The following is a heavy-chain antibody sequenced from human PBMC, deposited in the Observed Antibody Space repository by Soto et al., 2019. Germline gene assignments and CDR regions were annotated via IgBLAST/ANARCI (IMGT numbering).Heavy chain of an antibody. Sequence: QVQLVESGGGVVQPGRSLRLSCAASGFTFSGYAMHWVRQAPGKGLEWVAGISYDGSNKYYADSVKGRFTISRDNYKNTLYLQMNSLRAEDTAVYYCARDAVTEGPFGYWGQGTLVTVSS. J-gene: IGHJ4*02. D-gene: IGHD4-4*01. CDR3: ARDAVTEGPFGY. CDR1: GFTFSGYA. CDR2: ISYDGSNK. V-gene: IGHV3-30-3*01.